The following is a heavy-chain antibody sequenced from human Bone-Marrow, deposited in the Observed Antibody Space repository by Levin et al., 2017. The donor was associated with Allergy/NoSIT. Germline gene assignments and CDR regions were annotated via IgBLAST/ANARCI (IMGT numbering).Heavy chain of an antibody. CDR3: ARDFGRNYRYDNSGFDY. D-gene: IGHD3-22*01. J-gene: IGHJ4*02. CDR2: IKQDGDED. V-gene: IGHV3-7*01. Sequence: PGGSLRLSCAASGFTFSDFWMSWVRQAPGKGLEWVADIKQDGDEDHFVDSVRGRFTISRDNAKNSLYLQMSSLRAEDTAVYYCARDFGRNYRYDNSGFDYWGQGTLVTVSS. CDR1: GFTFSDFW.